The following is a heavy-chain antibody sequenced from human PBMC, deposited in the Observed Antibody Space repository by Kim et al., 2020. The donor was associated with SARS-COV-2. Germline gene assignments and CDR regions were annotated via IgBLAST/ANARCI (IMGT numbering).Heavy chain of an antibody. CDR2: INSDGSST. Sequence: GGSLRLSCAASGFTFSSYWMHWVRQAPGKGLVWVSRINSDGSSTSYADSVKGRFTISRDNAKNTLYLQMNSLRAEDTAVYYCALSDFWSGYLGYWGQGTLVTVSS. D-gene: IGHD3-3*01. CDR3: ALSDFWSGYLGY. CDR1: GFTFSSYW. V-gene: IGHV3-74*01. J-gene: IGHJ4*02.